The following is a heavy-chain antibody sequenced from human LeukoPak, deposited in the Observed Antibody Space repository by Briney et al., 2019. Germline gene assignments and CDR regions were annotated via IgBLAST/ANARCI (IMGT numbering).Heavy chain of an antibody. CDR2: IYTGDTP. CDR3: ARVQYSGTYSDAFDM. V-gene: IGHV3-53*01. D-gene: IGHD1-26*01. CDR1: GVTVSSNF. J-gene: IGHJ3*02. Sequence: GGSLRLSCVASGVTVSSNFITWVRQAPGKGLEWVSIIYTGDTPRYADSVKGRFTISRDYSKNTLYLQMNNLRAEDTATYYCARVQYSGTYSDAFDMWGQGTVVHVSS.